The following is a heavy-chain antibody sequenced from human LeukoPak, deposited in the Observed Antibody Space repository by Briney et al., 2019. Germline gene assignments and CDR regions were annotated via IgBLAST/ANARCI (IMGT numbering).Heavy chain of an antibody. CDR1: GYTFTSYG. J-gene: IGHJ6*03. CDR2: MNPNSGNT. D-gene: IGHD2-2*01. CDR3: ARGACSSTSCYLDYYYYMDV. Sequence: ASVKVSCKASGYTFTSYGISWVRQATGQGLEWMGWMNPNSGNTGYAQKFQGRVTITRNTSISTAYMELSSLRSEDTAVYYCARGACSSTSCYLDYYYYMDVWGKGTTVTVSS. V-gene: IGHV1-8*03.